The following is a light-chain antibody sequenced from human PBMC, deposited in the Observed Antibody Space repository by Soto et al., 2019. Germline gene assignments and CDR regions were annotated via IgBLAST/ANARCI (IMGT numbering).Light chain of an antibody. CDR1: QSISSY. J-gene: IGKJ4*01. V-gene: IGKV1-39*01. CDR2: AAS. CDR3: QQSYSTPQLT. Sequence: DIQMTQSPSSLSASLGDRVIITCRASQSISSYLNWYQQKPGKAPNLLIYAASSLQSGVPSRFSGSGSGTDFTLNISSLQPEDFATYYCQQSYSTPQLTFGGGTKVEIK.